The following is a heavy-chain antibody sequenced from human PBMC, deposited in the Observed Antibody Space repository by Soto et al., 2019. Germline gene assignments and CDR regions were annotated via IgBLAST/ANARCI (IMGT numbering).Heavy chain of an antibody. CDR3: ARAWGPGPAGSFDH. J-gene: IGHJ4*02. Sequence: GGSLRLSCAASGFTFSSYSMNWVRQAPGKGLEWVSSISSSSSYIYYADSVKGRFTISRDNAKNSLYLQMNSLRAEDTAVYYCARAWGPGPAGSFDHWGQGTLVTVSS. D-gene: IGHD7-27*01. V-gene: IGHV3-21*01. CDR1: GFTFSSYS. CDR2: ISSSSSYI.